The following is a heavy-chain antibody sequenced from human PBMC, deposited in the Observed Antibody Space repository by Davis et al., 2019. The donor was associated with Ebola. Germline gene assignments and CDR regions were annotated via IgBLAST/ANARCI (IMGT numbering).Heavy chain of an antibody. D-gene: IGHD6-13*01. V-gene: IGHV1-69*04. CDR2: IIPILGIA. CDR3: ARGGSSRAYGMDV. J-gene: IGHJ6*02. Sequence: SVKVSCKASGGTFSSYAISWVRQAPGQGLEWMGRIIPILGIANYAQKFQGRVTITADKSTSTAYMGLSSLTSDDTAVYYCARGGSSRAYGMDVWGQGTTVTVSS. CDR1: GGTFSSYA.